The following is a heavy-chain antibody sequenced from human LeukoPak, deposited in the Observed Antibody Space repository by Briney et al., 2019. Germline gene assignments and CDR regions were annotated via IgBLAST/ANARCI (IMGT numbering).Heavy chain of an antibody. J-gene: IGHJ4*02. CDR3: AREPRDGYNSLDY. V-gene: IGHV4-61*02. Sequence: SENLSLTCTVSGGSISSTNYYWSWIRQPAGKGLEWIGRIYTSGSTNYNPSLKSRVTISVDTSKNQFSLKLSSVTAADTAVYYCAREPRDGYNSLDYWGQGTLVTVSS. CDR2: IYTSGST. CDR1: GGSISSTNYY. D-gene: IGHD5-24*01.